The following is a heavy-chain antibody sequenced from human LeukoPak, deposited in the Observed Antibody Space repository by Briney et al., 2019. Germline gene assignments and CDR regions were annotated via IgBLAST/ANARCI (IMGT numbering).Heavy chain of an antibody. V-gene: IGHV3-49*04. CDR1: GFIFSNSA. CDR3: TRGFTIHMDY. D-gene: IGHD3-9*01. CDR2: IRSKAYGGTT. J-gene: IGHJ4*02. Sequence: PGGSLRLSCGASGFIFSNSAMSWVRQAPGKGLEWVGFIRSKAYGGTTEFAASVKGRFTISRDDSKSIAYLQMNSLKTEDTAVYYCTRGFTIHMDYWGQGTLVTVSS.